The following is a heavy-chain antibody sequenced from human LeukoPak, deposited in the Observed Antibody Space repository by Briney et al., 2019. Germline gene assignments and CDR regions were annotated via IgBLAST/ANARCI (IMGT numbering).Heavy chain of an antibody. Sequence: GGSLRLSCAASGFTSSSYGMHWVRQAPGKGLEWVAVIWYDGSNKYYADSVKGRFTISRDNSKNTLYLQMNSLRAEDTAVYYCARDLITMVRGVIKKNYFDYWGQGTLVTVSS. D-gene: IGHD3-10*01. CDR3: ARDLITMVRGVIKKNYFDY. CDR2: IWYDGSNK. CDR1: GFTSSSYG. V-gene: IGHV3-33*01. J-gene: IGHJ4*02.